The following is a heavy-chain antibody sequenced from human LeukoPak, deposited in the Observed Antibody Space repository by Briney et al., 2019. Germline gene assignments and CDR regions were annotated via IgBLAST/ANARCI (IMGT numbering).Heavy chain of an antibody. J-gene: IGHJ4*02. V-gene: IGHV4-59*12. D-gene: IGHD5-24*01. CDR1: GGSISSYY. CDR3: ARIGVPGLQFSYFDY. CDR2: IYYSGST. Sequence: SETLSLTCTVSGGSISSYYWNWIRQPPGKGLEWIGYIYYSGSTNYNPSLKSRVTISVDTSKNQFSLKLSSVTAADTAVYYCARIGVPGLQFSYFDYWGQGTLVTVSS.